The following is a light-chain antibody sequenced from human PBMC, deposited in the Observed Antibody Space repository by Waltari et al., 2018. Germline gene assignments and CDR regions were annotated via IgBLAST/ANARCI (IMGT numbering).Light chain of an antibody. CDR3: QQYKNWPSLS. Sequence: EIVVTQSPPTLSVSPGERVTLSCTTSQSLNSKLAWYQQKVGQAPRLLIYDGSRRASGIPARFSGSESGTDFTLTINSLQSEDFAVYYCQQYKNWPSLSFGGGTKVEIK. CDR1: QSLNSK. J-gene: IGKJ4*02. CDR2: DGS. V-gene: IGKV3-15*01.